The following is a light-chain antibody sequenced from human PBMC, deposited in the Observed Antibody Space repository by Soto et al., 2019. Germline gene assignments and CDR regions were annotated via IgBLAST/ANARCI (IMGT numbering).Light chain of an antibody. CDR2: GTS. Sequence: IPMTQSPSSLSASVGDRVTITCRASQAIRNDLGWYQQKPGKAPKVLINGTSNLQSGVPSRFSGSGSGTEFTRTISSLQPEDFATYFCLQDYNYPRTFGQGTKVDIK. J-gene: IGKJ1*01. V-gene: IGKV1-6*02. CDR1: QAIRND. CDR3: LQDYNYPRT.